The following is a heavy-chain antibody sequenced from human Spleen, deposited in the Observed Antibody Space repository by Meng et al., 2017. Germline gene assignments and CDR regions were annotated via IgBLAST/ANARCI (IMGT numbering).Heavy chain of an antibody. Sequence: QVQLQQWGAGLLKPSETLSLTCAVYGGSFSGYNWSWIRQPPGKGLEWIGEINHSGSTNYNPSLKSRVTISVDTSKNQFSLKLSSVTAADTAVYYCARGPGIAAAGKPFDYWGQGTLVTVSS. CDR3: ARGPGIAAAGKPFDY. D-gene: IGHD6-13*01. CDR2: INHSGST. V-gene: IGHV4-34*01. J-gene: IGHJ4*02. CDR1: GGSFSGYN.